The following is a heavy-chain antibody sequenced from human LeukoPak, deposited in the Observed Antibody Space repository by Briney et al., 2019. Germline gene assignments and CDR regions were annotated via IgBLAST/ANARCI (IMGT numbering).Heavy chain of an antibody. CDR2: IYTGGST. CDR1: GFTVSSNY. D-gene: IGHD6-13*01. CDR3: AREGDSNSVGWFDP. Sequence: PGGSLRLSCAASGFTVSSNYMSWVRQAPGKGLEWVSVIYTGGSTYYADSVKGRFTISRDNSKNTLYLQMNSLRAEDTAVYYCAREGDSNSVGWFDPWGQGTLVTVSS. J-gene: IGHJ5*02. V-gene: IGHV3-53*05.